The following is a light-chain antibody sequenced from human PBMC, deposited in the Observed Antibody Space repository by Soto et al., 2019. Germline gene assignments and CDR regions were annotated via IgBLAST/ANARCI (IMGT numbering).Light chain of an antibody. CDR1: QGISSY. J-gene: IGKJ3*01. CDR2: AAS. Sequence: DIHLTQSPSFLSASVGDRVTITCRASQGISSYLAWYQQKPGKAPKLLIYAASTLQSEVPSRFSGSGSGTEFTLTISSLQPEDFATYYCQHLNIYPYTFGPGTKVDIK. CDR3: QHLNIYPYT. V-gene: IGKV1-9*01.